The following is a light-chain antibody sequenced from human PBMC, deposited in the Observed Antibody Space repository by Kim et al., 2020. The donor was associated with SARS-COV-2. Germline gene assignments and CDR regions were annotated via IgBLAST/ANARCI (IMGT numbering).Light chain of an antibody. CDR1: QGISSY. Sequence: DIQLTQSPSFLSASVGDRVTITCRASQGISSYLAWYQQKPGKAPKLLIYAAFTLQSGVPSRFSGSGSGTEFTLTISSLQPEDSATYYCQQVNSYPLTFGGGTKVDIK. CDR3: QQVNSYPLT. J-gene: IGKJ4*01. V-gene: IGKV1-9*01. CDR2: AAF.